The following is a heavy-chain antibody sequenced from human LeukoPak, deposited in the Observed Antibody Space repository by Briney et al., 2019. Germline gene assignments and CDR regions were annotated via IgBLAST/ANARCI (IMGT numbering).Heavy chain of an antibody. V-gene: IGHV3-7*01. CDR1: GFTFSSYW. CDR3: ARPYFDFWSVGY. J-gene: IGHJ4*02. D-gene: IGHD3-3*01. CDR2: IKEDGSEK. Sequence: GGSLRLSCAASGFTFSSYWMTWVRQVPGKGLEWVANIKEDGSEKFYVDSVKGRFTISRDNAKNSLSLQMDSLRAEDTAVYYCARPYFDFWSVGYWGQGTLVTVSS.